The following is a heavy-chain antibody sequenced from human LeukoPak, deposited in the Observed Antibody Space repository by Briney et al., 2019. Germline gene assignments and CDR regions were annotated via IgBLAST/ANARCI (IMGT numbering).Heavy chain of an antibody. CDR3: AISSSEGLNAFDI. J-gene: IGHJ3*02. V-gene: IGHV1-2*02. CDR1: GYTFTGYY. Sequence: ASVKVSCKASGYTFTGYYMHWVRQAPGQGLEWMGWINPNSGGTNYAQKFQGRVTMTRDTSISTAYMELSRLRSDDTAVYYCAISSSEGLNAFDIWGQGTMVTVS. CDR2: INPNSGGT. D-gene: IGHD6-6*01.